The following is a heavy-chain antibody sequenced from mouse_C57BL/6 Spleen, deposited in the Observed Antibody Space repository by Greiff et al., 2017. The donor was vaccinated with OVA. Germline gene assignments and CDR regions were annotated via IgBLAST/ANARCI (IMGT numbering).Heavy chain of an antibody. CDR1: GYTFTSYW. CDR2: IYPGSGST. V-gene: IGHV1-55*01. CDR3: ARRDYSNSYYFDY. D-gene: IGHD2-5*01. J-gene: IGHJ2*01. Sequence: QVQLQQPGAELVKPGASVKMSCKASGYTFTSYWITWVKQRPGQGLEWIGDIYPGSGSTNYNEKFKSKATLTVDTSSSTAYMQLSSLTYEDSAVYDSARRDYSNSYYFDYWGQGTTLTVSS.